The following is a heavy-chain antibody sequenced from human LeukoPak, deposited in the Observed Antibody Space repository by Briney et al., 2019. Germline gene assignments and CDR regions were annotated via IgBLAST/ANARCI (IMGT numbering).Heavy chain of an antibody. CDR1: GYTFINFG. V-gene: IGHV1-18*01. CDR2: TSAHNGDT. Sequence: ASAKVSCKAFGYTFINFGISWVRQAPGQGLEWMGWTSAHNGDTNYAQKFQGRVTMTTDTSTSTIYMELRSLRSDDTAVYYCARELRQEMVPELETDPFDIGGQGTMVTVSS. J-gene: IGHJ3*02. CDR3: ARELRQEMVPELETDPFDI. D-gene: IGHD5-24*01.